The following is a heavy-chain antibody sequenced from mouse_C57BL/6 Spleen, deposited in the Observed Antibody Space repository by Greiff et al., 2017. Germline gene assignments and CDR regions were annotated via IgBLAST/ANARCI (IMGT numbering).Heavy chain of an antibody. CDR2: ISNGGGST. J-gene: IGHJ1*03. CDR3: ASIYYGNYDWYFDV. V-gene: IGHV5-12*01. D-gene: IGHD2-1*01. Sequence: EVMLVESGGGLVQPGGSLKLSCAASGFTFSDYYMYWVRQTPEKRLEWVAYISNGGGSTYYPDTVKGRFTINRNNAKNTLYLQMLRLKSEDTAMYYCASIYYGNYDWYFDVWGTGTTVTVSS. CDR1: GFTFSDYY.